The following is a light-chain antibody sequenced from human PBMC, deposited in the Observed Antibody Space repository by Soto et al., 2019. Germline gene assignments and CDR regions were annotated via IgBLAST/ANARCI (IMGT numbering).Light chain of an antibody. CDR2: DAS. CDR3: QHYSSVWS. Sequence: DIHMTQSPSSLSASIGDRVTITCRASQTISSGLAWYQQNPGKAPKLLIYDASTLESGVPSRFSGSGSGTEFTLTISSLQPDDFATYCCQHYSSVWSFGQGTKV. J-gene: IGKJ1*01. CDR1: QTISSG. V-gene: IGKV1-5*01.